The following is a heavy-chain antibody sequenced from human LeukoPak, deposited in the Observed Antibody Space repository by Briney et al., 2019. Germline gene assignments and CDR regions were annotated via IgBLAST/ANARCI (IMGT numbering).Heavy chain of an antibody. CDR1: GDSISSSSYY. CDR2: IYYSGTT. Sequence: SETLSLTCTVSGDSISSSSYYWGWIRQPPGKGLEWIGSIYYSGTTYYNPSLKSRVTISVDTSKNQFSLKLSSVTAADTAVYYCARDVDYWGQGTLVTVSS. CDR3: ARDVDY. V-gene: IGHV4-39*07. J-gene: IGHJ4*02.